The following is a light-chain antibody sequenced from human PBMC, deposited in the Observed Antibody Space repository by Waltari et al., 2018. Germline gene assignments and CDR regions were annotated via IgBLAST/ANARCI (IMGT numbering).Light chain of an antibody. CDR2: HAS. CDR1: PRVAKY. J-gene: IGKJ1*01. CDR3: QKYVNLPAT. V-gene: IGKV3-20*01. Sequence: SGRASPRVAKYLAWYQQKPGPAPRLRIYHASIRATGIPDRFSGSGYGTDFSLTISRLEPEDFAVYFCQKYVNLPATFGQGTTVEV.